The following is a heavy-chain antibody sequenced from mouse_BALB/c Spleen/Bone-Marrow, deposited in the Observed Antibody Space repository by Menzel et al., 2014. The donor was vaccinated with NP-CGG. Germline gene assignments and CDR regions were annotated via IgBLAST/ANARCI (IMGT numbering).Heavy chain of an antibody. D-gene: IGHD1-1*01. CDR1: GYTFSRYW. CDR2: ILPGSGST. CDR3: ARWGYGSSYVGYFDV. Sequence: VQLVESGAELMKPGASVKISCKATGYTFSRYWIEWVKQRPGHGLEWIGEILPGSGSTNYNEKFKGEATFTADTSSNTAYMQLSSLTSEDSAVYYCARWGYGSSYVGYFDVWGAGTTVTVSS. J-gene: IGHJ1*01. V-gene: IGHV1-9*01.